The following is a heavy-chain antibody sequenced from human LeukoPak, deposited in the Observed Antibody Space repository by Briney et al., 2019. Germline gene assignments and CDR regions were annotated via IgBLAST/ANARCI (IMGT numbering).Heavy chain of an antibody. J-gene: IGHJ4*02. V-gene: IGHV4-34*01. Sequence: SETLSLTCAVYGGSFSGYYWSWIRQPPGKGLEWIGEINHSGSTNYNPSLKSRVTISVDTSKNQFSLKLSSVTAADTAVYYCARGRGLQPFDYWGQGTLVGVSS. CDR3: ARGRGLQPFDY. D-gene: IGHD2-2*01. CDR1: GGSFSGYY. CDR2: INHSGST.